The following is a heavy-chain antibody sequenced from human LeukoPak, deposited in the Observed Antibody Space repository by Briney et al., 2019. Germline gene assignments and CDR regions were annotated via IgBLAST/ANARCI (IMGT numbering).Heavy chain of an antibody. V-gene: IGHV3-23*01. CDR3: ARHDLGEYSSVWYYFDY. Sequence: GGSLRLSCAASGFTFSSYAMSWVRQAPGKGLEWVSTLSGSGDYADSVKGRFTISRDNSKNTLYLQMNSLRAEDTAVYYCARHDLGEYSSVWYYFDYWGQGTLVTVSS. J-gene: IGHJ4*02. CDR2: LSGSG. D-gene: IGHD6-19*01. CDR1: GFTFSSYA.